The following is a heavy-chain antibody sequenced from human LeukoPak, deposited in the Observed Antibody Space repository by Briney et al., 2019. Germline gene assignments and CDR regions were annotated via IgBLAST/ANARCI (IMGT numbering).Heavy chain of an antibody. J-gene: IGHJ4*02. CDR3: ASVVGATTGYFDY. CDR1: DDSISDYY. V-gene: IGHV4-38-2*02. Sequence: SETLSLTCTVSDDSISDYYRGWIRQPPGKGLEWIGSIYYSGSTYYNPSLKSRVTISVDTSKNQFSLKLSSVTAADTAVYYCASVVGATTGYFDYWSQGTLVTVSS. D-gene: IGHD1-26*01. CDR2: IYYSGST.